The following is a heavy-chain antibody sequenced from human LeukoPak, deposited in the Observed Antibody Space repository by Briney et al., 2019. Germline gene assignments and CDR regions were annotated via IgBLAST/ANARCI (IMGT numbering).Heavy chain of an antibody. D-gene: IGHD2-2*01. J-gene: IGHJ4*02. Sequence: AASVKVSCAASGYTFTSYGISWVRQAPGQGLEWMGWISAYNGNTNYAQKLQGRVTMTTDTSTSTAYMELRSLRSDDTAVYYCARDFIVVVPAAMASDYWGQGTLVTVSS. CDR2: ISAYNGNT. CDR1: GYTFTSYG. CDR3: ARDFIVVVPAAMASDY. V-gene: IGHV1-18*01.